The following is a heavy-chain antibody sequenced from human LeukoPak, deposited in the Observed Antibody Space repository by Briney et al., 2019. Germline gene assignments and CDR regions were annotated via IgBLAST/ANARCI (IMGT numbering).Heavy chain of an antibody. D-gene: IGHD3-3*01. CDR2: TYHRSKWYN. CDR1: GDSVSSNSAA. Sequence: SQTLSLTCAISGDSVSSNSAAWNWIRQSPSRGLEWLGRTYHRSKWYNDYAVSVKSRITINPDTSKNQFSLQLNSVTPEDTAVYYCARAYSGAVDYYYYGMDVWGQGTTVTVSS. CDR3: ARAYSGAVDYYYYGMDV. V-gene: IGHV6-1*01. J-gene: IGHJ6*02.